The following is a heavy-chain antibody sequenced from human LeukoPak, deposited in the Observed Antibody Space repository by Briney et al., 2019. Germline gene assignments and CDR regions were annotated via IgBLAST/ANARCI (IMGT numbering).Heavy chain of an antibody. CDR1: GFSFSTYG. V-gene: IGHV3-23*01. D-gene: IGHD1-14*01. CDR3: AKNGEPYYYMDV. CDR2: ISGSGSNA. J-gene: IGHJ6*03. Sequence: GGSLRLSCAASGFSFSTYGMNWVRQAPGKGLEWVSGISGSGSNAYYADSVKGRFTIPRDNSKNTLYLQMNSLRAEDTAVYYCAKNGEPYYYMDVWGKGTTVTVSS.